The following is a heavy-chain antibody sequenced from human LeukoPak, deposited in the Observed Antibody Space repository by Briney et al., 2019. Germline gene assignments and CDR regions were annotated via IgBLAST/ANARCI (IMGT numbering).Heavy chain of an antibody. J-gene: IGHJ4*02. V-gene: IGHV3-30*02. CDR2: IRYDGSNK. D-gene: IGHD2-8*02. Sequence: GGSLRLSCAASGFTFSSYGMHWVRQAPGKRLEWVAFIRYDGSNKYYADSVKGRFTISRDNSKNTLYLQMNSLRAEDTATYYCATYRQVLLPFESWGQGTLVTVSS. CDR3: ATYRQVLLPFES. CDR1: GFTFSSYG.